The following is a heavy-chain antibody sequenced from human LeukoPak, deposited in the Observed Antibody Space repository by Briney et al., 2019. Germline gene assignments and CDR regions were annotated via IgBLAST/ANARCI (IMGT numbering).Heavy chain of an antibody. D-gene: IGHD2-21*02. V-gene: IGHV5-51*01. J-gene: IGHJ3*02. CDR3: ARQGRIVVVTTTHDAFDI. Sequence: GESLKISCTGFGYSFTTYWIGWVRQMPGKGLELMGIIYPGDSDARYSPSLQGQVTISVDKSISTAYLQWSSLKASDTAMYYCARQGRIVVVTTTHDAFDIWGQGTMVTVSS. CDR1: GYSFTTYW. CDR2: IYPGDSDA.